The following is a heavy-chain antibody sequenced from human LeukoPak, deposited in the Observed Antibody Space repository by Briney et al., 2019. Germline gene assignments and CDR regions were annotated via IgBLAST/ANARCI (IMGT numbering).Heavy chain of an antibody. CDR1: GFTFSSYS. J-gene: IGHJ4*02. Sequence: GGSLRLSCAASGFTFSSYSMNWVRQAPGKGLQWVSYIAGSTIHYADSVKGRFTISRDNARNSLYLQMNSLRDDDTAVYYCARDRDSSFDYWGQGTLVTVSS. V-gene: IGHV3-48*02. CDR2: IAGSTI. CDR3: ARDRDSSFDY. D-gene: IGHD6-6*01.